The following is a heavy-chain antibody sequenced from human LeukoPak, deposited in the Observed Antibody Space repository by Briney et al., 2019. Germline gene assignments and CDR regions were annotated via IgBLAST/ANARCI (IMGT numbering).Heavy chain of an antibody. CDR3: AREGFYYYDSSGYYV. D-gene: IGHD3-22*01. CDR2: IYYSGST. V-gene: IGHV4-38-2*02. CDR1: GYSISSGYY. Sequence: SETLSLTCTVSGYSISSGYYWGWIRQPPGKGLEWIGSIYYSGSTYYNPSLKSRVTISVDTSKNQFSLKLSSVTAADTAVYYCAREGFYYYDSSGYYVWGQGTLVTVSS. J-gene: IGHJ4*02.